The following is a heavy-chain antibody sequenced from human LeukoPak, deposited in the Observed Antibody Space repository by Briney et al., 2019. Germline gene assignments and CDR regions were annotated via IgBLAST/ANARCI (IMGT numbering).Heavy chain of an antibody. D-gene: IGHD3-22*01. CDR1: GYTFTSYY. Sequence: ASVKVSCKASGYTFTSYYMHWVRQAPGQGLELMGIINPSGGSTSYAQKFQGRVTMTRDTSTSTVYMELSSLRSEDTAVYYCARDRYYYDSSGHIRGISFDYWGQGTLVTVSS. J-gene: IGHJ4*02. V-gene: IGHV1-46*01. CDR3: ARDRYYYDSSGHIRGISFDY. CDR2: INPSGGST.